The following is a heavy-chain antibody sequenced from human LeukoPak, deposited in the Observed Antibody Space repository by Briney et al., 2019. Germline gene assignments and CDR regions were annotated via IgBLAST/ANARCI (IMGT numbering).Heavy chain of an antibody. Sequence: ASVKVSCKASGGTFSSYAISWVRQAPGQGLEWMGVNIPIFGTANYAQKFQGRVMITTDESTRAADIELSNLRSEHTDVYYCAFPRDAFDIWGKGTMVTVSS. V-gene: IGHV1-69*05. CDR2: NIPIFGTA. CDR3: AFPRDAFDI. J-gene: IGHJ3*02. CDR1: GGTFSSYA.